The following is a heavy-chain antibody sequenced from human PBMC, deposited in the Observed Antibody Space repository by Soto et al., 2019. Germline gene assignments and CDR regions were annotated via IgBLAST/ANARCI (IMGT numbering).Heavy chain of an antibody. CDR3: ASSGGAAAGKGAFDI. D-gene: IGHD6-13*01. CDR1: GFTFSSYA. Sequence: GGSLRLSCAASGFTFSSYAMHWVRQATGKGLEWVAVISYDGSNKYYADSVKGRFTISRDNSKNTLYLQMNSLRAEDTAVYYCASSGGAAAGKGAFDIWGQGTMVTVSS. CDR2: ISYDGSNK. V-gene: IGHV3-30-3*01. J-gene: IGHJ3*02.